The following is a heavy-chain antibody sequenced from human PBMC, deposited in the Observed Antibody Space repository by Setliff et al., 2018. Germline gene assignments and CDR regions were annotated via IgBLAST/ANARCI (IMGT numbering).Heavy chain of an antibody. J-gene: IGHJ6*02. D-gene: IGHD3-3*01. V-gene: IGHV4-39*01. CDR3: ARAGWGVPGDFWSGSRDPYGMDV. CDR1: GGSISSSSYY. CDR2: IYYSGST. Sequence: PSETLSLTCTVSGGSISSSSYYWGWIRQPPGKGLEWIGSIYYSGSTYYNPSLKSRVTISVDTSKNQFSLKLSSVTAADTAVYYCARAGWGVPGDFWSGSRDPYGMDVWGQGTTVTVSS.